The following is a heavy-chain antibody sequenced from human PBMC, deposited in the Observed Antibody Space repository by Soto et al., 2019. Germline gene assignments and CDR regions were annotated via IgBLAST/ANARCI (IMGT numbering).Heavy chain of an antibody. CDR3: TRVGIAAGGIYAMDV. V-gene: IGHV3-21*04. CDR1: GFTFSSYS. Sequence: GGSLRLSCAASGFTFSSYSVNWLRQAPGKGLEWVSSISSGSSYMKYADSVKGRFTISRDNAKRSLYLQMNSLRAEDTAAHFCTRVGIAAGGIYAMDVWGQGTKVTVSS. J-gene: IGHJ6*02. CDR2: ISSGSSYM. D-gene: IGHD6-13*01.